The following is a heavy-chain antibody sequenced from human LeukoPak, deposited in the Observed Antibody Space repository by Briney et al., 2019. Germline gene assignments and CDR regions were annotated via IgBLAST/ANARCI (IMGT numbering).Heavy chain of an antibody. CDR2: ILHSGNT. CDR3: ARDTSGWYYDFWSGFTPRIYYYYGMDV. D-gene: IGHD3-3*01. CDR1: GGSISSNNW. J-gene: IGHJ6*02. Sequence: SGTLSLTCAVSGGSISSNNWWSWIRQPPGKGLEWIGEILHSGNTNYNPSLKSRVTMSVDKSKNQFSLNLKSVTAADTAVYYCARDTSGWYYDFWSGFTPRIYYYYGMDVWGQGTTVTVSS. V-gene: IGHV4-4*02.